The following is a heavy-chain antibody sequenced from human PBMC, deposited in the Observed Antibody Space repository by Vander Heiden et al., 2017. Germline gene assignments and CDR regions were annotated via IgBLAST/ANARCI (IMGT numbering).Heavy chain of an antibody. D-gene: IGHD3-22*01. CDR1: GFTFTHHY. J-gene: IGHJ1*01. V-gene: IGHV3-72*01. CDR2: IRNKAASHTT. CDR3: ATSPSSGYN. Sequence: EVQLVESGGGLVPPGGSLRLSCVGSGFTFTHHYLLCVRQAPGKGLEWFGRIRNKAASHTTAYAASVEGRFAISRDDSKNSLYLQLNSLKTEDTAMYYCATSPSSGYNWGQGTQVTVSS.